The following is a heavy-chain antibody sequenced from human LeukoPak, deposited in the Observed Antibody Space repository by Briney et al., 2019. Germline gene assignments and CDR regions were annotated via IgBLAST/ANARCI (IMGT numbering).Heavy chain of an antibody. CDR2: IDAIHGHK. CDR1: GFTLSSYA. V-gene: IGHV3-23*01. Sequence: AGTLTHSCATSGFTLSSYAMSWLRQAPGKGRAWVAVIDAIHGHKYYAYSVKGRFTNTQDNSKNTMYLQMNSLRTEDTAVYYCAKAEGYDILTGLDYWGQGTLVTVA. D-gene: IGHD3-9*01. J-gene: IGHJ4*02. CDR3: AKAEGYDILTGLDY.